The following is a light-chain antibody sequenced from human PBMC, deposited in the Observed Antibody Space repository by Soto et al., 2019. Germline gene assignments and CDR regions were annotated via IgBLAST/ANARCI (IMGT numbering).Light chain of an antibody. J-gene: IGLJ2*01. CDR3: QTWGSGIGG. V-gene: IGLV4-69*01. Sequence: QAVVTQSPSASASLGASVKLTCTLSSGHSNYAIAWHQQQSEKGPRYLLKLNSDGSHSKGDGIPDRFSGSSSGAESYLTISRLQSEDAADYYCQTWGSGIGGFGGGTKVTV. CDR2: LNSDGSH. CDR1: SGHSNYA.